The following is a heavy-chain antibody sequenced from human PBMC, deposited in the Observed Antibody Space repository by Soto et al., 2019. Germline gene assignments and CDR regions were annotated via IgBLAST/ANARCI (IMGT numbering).Heavy chain of an antibody. CDR3: ASAVFSGIAAAGKVDWFDP. V-gene: IGHV4-59*01. Sequence: SETLSLTCTVSDGSISSYYWSWIRRPTGKGLEWIGYVCYSWSTNDNPYLKGRGGISVDASKNQFSLKRSSVTAADTDVYYCASAVFSGIAAAGKVDWFDPWGQGTLVTVSS. J-gene: IGHJ5*02. D-gene: IGHD6-13*01. CDR1: DGSISSYY. CDR2: VCYSWST.